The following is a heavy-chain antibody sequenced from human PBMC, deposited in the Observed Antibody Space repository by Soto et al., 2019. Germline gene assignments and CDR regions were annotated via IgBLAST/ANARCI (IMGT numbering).Heavy chain of an antibody. CDR1: GGTFSSYA. D-gene: IGHD2-15*01. CDR2: IIPIFGTA. J-gene: IGHJ5*02. Sequence: QVQLVQSGAEVKKPGSSVKVSCKASGGTFSSYAISWVRQAPGQGLEWMGGIIPIFGTANYAQKFQGRVTITADESTSTAYMELSSLRSEDTAVYYCARGPYCSGGSCYSNWFDPWGQGTLVTVSS. V-gene: IGHV1-69*01. CDR3: ARGPYCSGGSCYSNWFDP.